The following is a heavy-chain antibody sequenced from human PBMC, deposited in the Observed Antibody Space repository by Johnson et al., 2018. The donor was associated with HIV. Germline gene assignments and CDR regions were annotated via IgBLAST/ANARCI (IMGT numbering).Heavy chain of an antibody. CDR2: IYSGGNT. J-gene: IGHJ3*01. CDR3: AREGGSCSGGWCLDALDF. CDR1: GITVSSSY. Sequence: MQLVESGGGLTQAGGSLRLSCAASGITVSSSYMSWVRQAPGKGLEWVSVIYSGGNTYYADSVRGRFTISRDNSKNTLYLQMDSLRAEDTAVYYCAREGGSCSGGWCLDALDFWGQGTTVTVSS. V-gene: IGHV3-66*01. D-gene: IGHD2-15*01.